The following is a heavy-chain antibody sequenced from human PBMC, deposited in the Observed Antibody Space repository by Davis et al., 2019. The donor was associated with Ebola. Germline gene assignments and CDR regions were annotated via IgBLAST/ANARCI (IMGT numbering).Heavy chain of an antibody. CDR3: ANGNYDSSGYWGYWFDP. CDR1: GFTFSTYA. Sequence: GESLKISCAASGFTFSTYAMTWVRQAPGKGLEWVSLISDSGAFTYYAESVQGRFTISRDNSKNTLYLQMNSLRAEDTAVYFCANGNYDSSGYWGYWFDPWGQGTLVTVSS. V-gene: IGHV3-23*01. J-gene: IGHJ5*02. D-gene: IGHD3-22*01. CDR2: ISDSGAFT.